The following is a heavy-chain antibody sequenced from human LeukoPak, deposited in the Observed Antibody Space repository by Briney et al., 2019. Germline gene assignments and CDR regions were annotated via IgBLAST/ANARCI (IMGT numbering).Heavy chain of an antibody. Sequence: SQTLSLTCAISGDSVSSNSAAWNWIRQSPSRGLEWLGRTYYRSKWYNDYAVSVKSRITINPDTSKNQFSLQLNSVTPEDTAVYYCSRERGSSITGTDYYYYGMDGWGQGTTVTVSS. CDR3: SRERGSSITGTDYYYYGMDG. CDR2: TYYRSKWYN. J-gene: IGHJ6*02. CDR1: GDSVSSNSAA. V-gene: IGHV6-1*01. D-gene: IGHD1-20*01.